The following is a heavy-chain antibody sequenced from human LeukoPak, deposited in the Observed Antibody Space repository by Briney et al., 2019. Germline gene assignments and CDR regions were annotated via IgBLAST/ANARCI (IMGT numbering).Heavy chain of an antibody. CDR3: AKGEYCSSTSCYGWAYYYYGMDV. CDR2: ISGSGGST. V-gene: IGHV3-23*01. J-gene: IGHJ6*02. CDR1: GFTFSSYA. Sequence: PGGSLRLSCAASGFTFSSYAMSWARQAPGKGLEWVSAISGSGGSTYYADSVKGRFTISRDNSKNTLYLQMNSLRAEDTAVYYCAKGEYCSSTSCYGWAYYYYGMDVWGQGTTVTVSS. D-gene: IGHD2-2*01.